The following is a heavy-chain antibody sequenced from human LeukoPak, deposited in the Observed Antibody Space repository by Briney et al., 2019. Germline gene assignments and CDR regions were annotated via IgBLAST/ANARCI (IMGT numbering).Heavy chain of an antibody. CDR1: GFTFSTYA. Sequence: GGSLRLSCAASGFTFSTYAMSWVRQAPEKGLEWVSGISGSGGSTYYADFVKGRFTISRDNSKNTLYLQMNSLRAEDTAVYYCAKHGSGSYYVYYYYGMDVWGQGTTVTVSS. V-gene: IGHV3-23*01. J-gene: IGHJ6*02. CDR3: AKHGSGSYYVYYYYGMDV. D-gene: IGHD3-10*01. CDR2: ISGSGGST.